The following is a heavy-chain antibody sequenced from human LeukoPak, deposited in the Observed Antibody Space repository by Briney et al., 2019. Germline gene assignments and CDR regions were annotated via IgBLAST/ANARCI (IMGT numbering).Heavy chain of an antibody. D-gene: IGHD6-13*01. J-gene: IGHJ3*02. Sequence: GGSLRLSCTVSGFTVSSNSMSWVRQAPGKGLEYVSTISGSGIITHYGNSVKGRFTISRDNSKNTVYLQMGSLRAEDMAVYYCARDKAAGGTGAFDIWGQGTMVTVSS. CDR1: GFTVSSNS. CDR2: ISGSGIIT. CDR3: ARDKAAGGTGAFDI. V-gene: IGHV3-64*01.